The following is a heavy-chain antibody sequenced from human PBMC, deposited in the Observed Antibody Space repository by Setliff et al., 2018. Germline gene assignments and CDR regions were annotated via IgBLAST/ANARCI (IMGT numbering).Heavy chain of an antibody. D-gene: IGHD5-12*01. CDR2: INHSGST. CDR1: GGSISDYY. V-gene: IGHV4-34*01. Sequence: SETLSLTCGGYGGSISDYYWSWIRQPPGKGLEWIGEINHSGSTNYNPSLKSRVSISVDTSKNQFSLKLSSVTAADTAVYYCARLGYRGDLDYWGQGTLVTVSS. CDR3: ARLGYRGDLDY. J-gene: IGHJ4*02.